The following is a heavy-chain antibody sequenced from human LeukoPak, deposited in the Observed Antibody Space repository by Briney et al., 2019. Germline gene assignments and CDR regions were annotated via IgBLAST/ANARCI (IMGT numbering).Heavy chain of an antibody. CDR1: GGSISSSTYY. Sequence: SETLSLTCTVSGGSISSSTYYWGWIRQPPGKGLEWIGSIYYSGSTYYNPSLKSRVTISVDTSKNQFSLKLSSVTAADTAVYYCARDFWSGYRWFDPWGQGTLVTVSS. D-gene: IGHD3-3*01. J-gene: IGHJ5*02. CDR3: ARDFWSGYRWFDP. V-gene: IGHV4-39*07. CDR2: IYYSGST.